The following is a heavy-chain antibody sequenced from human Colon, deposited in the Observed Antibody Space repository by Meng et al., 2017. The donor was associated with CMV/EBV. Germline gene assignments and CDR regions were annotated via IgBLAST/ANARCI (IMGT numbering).Heavy chain of an antibody. CDR3: ATSSSTTQMRPRYYYGMDV. D-gene: IGHD2-2*01. CDR1: GFMFSYYW. Sequence: GESLKISCEGSGFMFSYYWMTWVRQAPGKGLEWVSYISSGGTTIFYGDSVKGRFTISRDNGKNSLYLQMNSLRAEDTAVYYCATSSSTTQMRPRYYYGMDVWGQGTTVTVSS. V-gene: IGHV3-11*04. CDR2: ISSGGTTI. J-gene: IGHJ6*02.